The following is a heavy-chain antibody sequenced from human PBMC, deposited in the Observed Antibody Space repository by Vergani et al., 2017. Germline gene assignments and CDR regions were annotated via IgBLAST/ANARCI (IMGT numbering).Heavy chain of an antibody. V-gene: IGHV3-30*02. D-gene: IGHD2-2*01. CDR3: AKVGGQYCSICGFDY. Sequence: QVQLVESGGGVVQPGGSLRLSCAASGFTFSSYGMHWVRQAPGKGLEWVAFIRYDGSNKYYADSVKGRFTISRDNSKNTLYLQMNSLRAEDTAVYYCAKVGGQYCSICGFDYWGQGTLVTVSS. CDR2: IRYDGSNK. CDR1: GFTFSSYG. J-gene: IGHJ4*02.